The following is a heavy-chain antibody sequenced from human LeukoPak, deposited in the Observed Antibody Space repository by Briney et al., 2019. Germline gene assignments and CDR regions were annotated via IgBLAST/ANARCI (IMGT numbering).Heavy chain of an antibody. CDR1: GGSVSSGISY. CDR2: ISDSGGS. J-gene: IGHJ5*02. CDR3: ARDINSSSWFSNWFDP. D-gene: IGHD6-13*01. V-gene: IGHV4-61*01. Sequence: SETLSLTCSVSGGSVSSGISYWSWIRQPPGEGLEWIAYISDSGGSDYNPSLRSRVTISVDTSKNQFSLKLSSVTAADTAVYYCARDINSSSWFSNWFDPWGQGTLVTVSS.